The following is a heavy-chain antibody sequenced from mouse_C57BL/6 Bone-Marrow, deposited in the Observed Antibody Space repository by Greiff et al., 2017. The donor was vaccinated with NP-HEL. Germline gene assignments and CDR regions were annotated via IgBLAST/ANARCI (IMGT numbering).Heavy chain of an antibody. CDR3: ASKLPEGFAY. J-gene: IGHJ3*01. CDR1: GYTFTSYD. CDR2: IYPRDGST. V-gene: IGHV1-85*01. Sequence: QVQLKESGPELVKPGASVKLSCKASGYTFTSYDINWVQQRPGQGLEWIGWIYPRDGSTKYNGKFKGKATLTVDTSSSTAYMELHSLTSEDSAVYFCASKLPEGFAYWGQGTLVTVSA.